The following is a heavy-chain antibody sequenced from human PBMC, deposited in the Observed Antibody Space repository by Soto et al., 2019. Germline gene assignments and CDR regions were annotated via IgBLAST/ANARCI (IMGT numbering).Heavy chain of an antibody. D-gene: IGHD3-10*01. CDR3: AGIGYYAPYYYYYMDV. V-gene: IGHV1-18*01. J-gene: IGHJ6*03. Sequence: ASVKVSCKASGYTFTSYGISWVRQAPGQGLEWMGWISAYNGNTNYAQKLQGRVTMTTDTSTSTAYMELRSLRSDDTAVYYCAGIGYYAPYYYYYMDVWGKGTTVTVSS. CDR2: ISAYNGNT. CDR1: GYTFTSYG.